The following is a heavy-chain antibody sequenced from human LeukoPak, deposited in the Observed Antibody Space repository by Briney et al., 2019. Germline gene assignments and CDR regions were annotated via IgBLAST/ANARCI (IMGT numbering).Heavy chain of an antibody. Sequence: SSETLSLTCTVSGGSISSYYWSWIRQPPGKGLEWIGYIYYSGSTNYNPSLKSRVTISVDTSKNQFSLKLSSVTAADTAVYYCARGYGSGWSDYWGQGTLVTVSS. CDR3: ARGYGSGWSDY. V-gene: IGHV4-59*12. D-gene: IGHD6-19*01. CDR2: IYYSGST. CDR1: GGSISSYY. J-gene: IGHJ4*02.